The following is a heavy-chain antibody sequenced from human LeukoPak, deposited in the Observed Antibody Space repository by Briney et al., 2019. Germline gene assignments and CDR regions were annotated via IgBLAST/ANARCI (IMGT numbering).Heavy chain of an antibody. CDR3: ARDRREDYDILTGLGFSYYYGMDV. D-gene: IGHD3-9*01. CDR2: ISSSSSNI. V-gene: IGHV3-21*01. Sequence: GGSLRLSCAASGFTFSSYSMNWVRQAPGKGLEWVSSISSSSSNIYYADSVKGRFTISRDNAKNSLYLQMNSLRAEDTAVYYCARDRREDYDILTGLGFSYYYGMDVWGQGTTVTVPS. J-gene: IGHJ6*02. CDR1: GFTFSSYS.